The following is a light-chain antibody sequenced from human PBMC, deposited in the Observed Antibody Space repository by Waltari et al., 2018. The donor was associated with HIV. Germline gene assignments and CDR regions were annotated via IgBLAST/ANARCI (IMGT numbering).Light chain of an antibody. V-gene: IGLV2-14*03. CDR3: TSYTTINTYV. Sequence: QSALTQPASVSGSPGQSLTISCTGTSSDVGGYNHVSWYQQHPAKAPKVIIYDVSKRPSWVSNRFSGSKSGNTASLTISGLQAEDEADYYCTSYTTINTYVFGTGTKVTVL. CDR1: SSDVGGYNH. CDR2: DVS. J-gene: IGLJ1*01.